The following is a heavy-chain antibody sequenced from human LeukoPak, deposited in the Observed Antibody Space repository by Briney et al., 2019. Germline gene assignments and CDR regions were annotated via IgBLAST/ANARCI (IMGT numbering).Heavy chain of an antibody. V-gene: IGHV3-23*01. CDR1: GFIFSNFG. J-gene: IGHJ4*02. Sequence: GGSLRLSCAASGFIFSNFGMNWVRQAPGKGLEWVSTISGSDDRTDYADSVKGRFTISRDNSNSMLYLQMNSLRAEDTAIYYCAKGKTGSFQWGQGTLVTVSS. CDR3: AKGKTGSFQ. CDR2: ISGSDDRT. D-gene: IGHD1-26*01.